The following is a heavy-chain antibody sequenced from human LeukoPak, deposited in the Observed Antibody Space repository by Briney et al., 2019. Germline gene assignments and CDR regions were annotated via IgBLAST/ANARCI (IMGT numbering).Heavy chain of an antibody. CDR3: ARHLGSGWSPYYFDY. Sequence: GESLKISCKGSGYSFTSYWIGWVRQMPGKGLEWMGIIYPGDSDTRYSPSFQGQVTISADKSNSTAYLQWSSLKASDTAMYYCARHLGSGWSPYYFDYWGQGTLVTVSS. D-gene: IGHD6-19*01. CDR2: IYPGDSDT. CDR1: GYSFTSYW. V-gene: IGHV5-51*01. J-gene: IGHJ4*02.